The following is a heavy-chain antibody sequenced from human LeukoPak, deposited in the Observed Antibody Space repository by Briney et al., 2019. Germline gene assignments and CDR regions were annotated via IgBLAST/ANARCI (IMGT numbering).Heavy chain of an antibody. CDR3: AKDWGSSGWYNYFDP. CDR1: GLTFSSYW. CDR2: INSDGSST. V-gene: IGHV3-74*01. D-gene: IGHD6-19*01. Sequence: GGSLRLSCAASGLTFSSYWVHWVRQAPGKGLVWVSRINSDGSSTSYADSVRGRFTISRDNAKNTLYLQMDSLRPEDTAIYYCAKDWGSSGWYNYFDPWGQGTLDTVSS. J-gene: IGHJ5*02.